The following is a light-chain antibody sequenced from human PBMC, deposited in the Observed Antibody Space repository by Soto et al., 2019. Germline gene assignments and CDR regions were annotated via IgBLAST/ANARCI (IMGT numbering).Light chain of an antibody. CDR2: GAS. J-gene: IGKJ4*01. Sequence: EIVLTQSPGTLSLSPGERATLSCRASQSVSSSYLAWYQQKPGQAPRLLIYGASSRATGIPDRFSGSGSGTAFTRTISRLEPEDFAVYYCHQYYSSPLTFGGGTKVEIK. CDR3: HQYYSSPLT. CDR1: QSVSSSY. V-gene: IGKV3-20*01.